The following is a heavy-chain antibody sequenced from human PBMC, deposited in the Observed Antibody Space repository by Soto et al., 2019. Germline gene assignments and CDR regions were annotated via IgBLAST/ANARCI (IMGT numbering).Heavy chain of an antibody. CDR3: ARGXVVPAAGQGYYYYGMDV. V-gene: IGHV4-34*01. Sequence: PSETLSLTCAVYGGSFSGYYWSWIRQPPGKGLEWIGEINHSGSTNYNPSLKSRVTISVDTSKNQFSLKLSSVTAADTAVYYCARGXVVPAAGQGYYYYGMDVWGQGTTVTVSS. CDR2: INHSGST. D-gene: IGHD2-2*01. CDR1: GGSFSGYY. J-gene: IGHJ6*02.